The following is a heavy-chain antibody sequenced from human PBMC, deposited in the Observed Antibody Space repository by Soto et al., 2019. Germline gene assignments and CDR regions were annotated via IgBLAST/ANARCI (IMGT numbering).Heavy chain of an antibody. J-gene: IGHJ4*02. CDR3: ARRNYNWGSYYFDY. CDR1: GGSFSGYY. V-gene: IGHV4-34*01. D-gene: IGHD7-27*01. CDR2: INHSGGT. Sequence: PSETLSLTCAVYGGSFSGYYWSWIRQPPGKGLEWIGEINHSGGTNYNPSLKSRVTISVDTSKNQFSLKLSSVTAADTAVYYCARRNYNWGSYYFDYWGQGTLVTVSS.